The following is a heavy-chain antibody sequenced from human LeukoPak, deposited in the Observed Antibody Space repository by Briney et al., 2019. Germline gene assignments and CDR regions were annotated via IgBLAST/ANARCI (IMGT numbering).Heavy chain of an antibody. J-gene: IGHJ3*02. CDR3: ARSLYDSWTGYHHGSDI. CDR1: GFTFSNYW. Sequence: AGGSLRLSCAASGFTFSNYWMTWVRQAPGKGLEWVANIKQDGSEKYYVDSVKGRFTISRDNAKISLFLEMKSLRAEDTAVYYCARSLYDSWTGYHHGSDIWGQGTMVTVSS. CDR2: IKQDGSEK. D-gene: IGHD3-3*01. V-gene: IGHV3-7*01.